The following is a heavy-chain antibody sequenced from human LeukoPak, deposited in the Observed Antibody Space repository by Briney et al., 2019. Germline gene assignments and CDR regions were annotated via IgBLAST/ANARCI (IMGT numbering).Heavy chain of an antibody. D-gene: IGHD6-19*01. CDR3: AKRFSSGWTDY. CDR2: IRYDGGSP. Sequence: PGGSLRLSCAASGFTFSAYGMHWVRQAPGKGLAWVAFIRYDGGSPYYSDSVKGRFTISRDNSVNTLYLQMNSLRADDTAMYFCAKRFSSGWTDYWGQGTLVTVSS. J-gene: IGHJ4*02. V-gene: IGHV3-30*02. CDR1: GFTFSAYG.